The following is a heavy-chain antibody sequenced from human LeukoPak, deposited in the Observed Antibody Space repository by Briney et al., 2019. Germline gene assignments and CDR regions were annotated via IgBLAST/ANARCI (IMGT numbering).Heavy chain of an antibody. Sequence: GESLRISCKGSGYSFTSYWISWVRQMPGKGLEWMGRIDPSDSYTNYSPSFQGHVTISADKSISTAYLQWSSLKASDTAMYYCERQGYYGSGSYLGGDWFDPWGQGTLVTVSS. J-gene: IGHJ5*02. CDR3: ERQGYYGSGSYLGGDWFDP. CDR1: GYSFTSYW. CDR2: IDPSDSYT. V-gene: IGHV5-10-1*01. D-gene: IGHD3-10*01.